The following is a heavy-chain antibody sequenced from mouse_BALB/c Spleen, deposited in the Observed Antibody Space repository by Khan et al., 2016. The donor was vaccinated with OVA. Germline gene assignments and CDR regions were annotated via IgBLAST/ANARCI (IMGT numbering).Heavy chain of an antibody. J-gene: IGHJ2*01. V-gene: IGHV1-18*01. CDR1: GYSFSEYT. CDR2: FYPNNGGT. Sequence: EVQLQQSGPELVKPGASVKISCKASGYSFSEYTMHWMKQSHGKSLEWIGGFYPNNGGTIYSQKFKGKATLTVDTSSNTAYMELRSLTSEDSAVCYCARREYYFDYWGQGTTLTVSS. CDR3: ARREYYFDY.